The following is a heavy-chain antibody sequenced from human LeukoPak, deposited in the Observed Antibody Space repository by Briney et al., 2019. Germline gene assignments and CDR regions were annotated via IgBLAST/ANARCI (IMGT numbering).Heavy chain of an antibody. CDR3: AKDRIVLTVYAFDS. D-gene: IGHD2-8*01. CDR2: LSGSGATS. CDR1: GFSFSKYA. J-gene: IGHJ4*02. Sequence: GGSLRLSCAAPGFSFSKYAMSWVRQVPGKGLEWVSTLSGSGATSSYADSVQGRFSISRDNSNNTLYLQMNSLRAEDTALYYCAKDRIVLTVYAFDSWGQGTLVTVSS. V-gene: IGHV3-23*01.